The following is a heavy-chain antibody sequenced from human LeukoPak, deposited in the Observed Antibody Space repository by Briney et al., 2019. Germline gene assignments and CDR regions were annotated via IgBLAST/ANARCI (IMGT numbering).Heavy chain of an antibody. CDR1: GGSISSGSDY. J-gene: IGHJ4*02. V-gene: IGHV4-61*02. CDR2: SYSSGST. Sequence: SETLSLTCTVSGGSISSGSDYCSWIRQTAGKGLEWIGRSYSSGSTNYNPSLKSRVSISVDTSKNQFSLRLSSVTAADTAVYYCARGSRFSSGYDYIDHWGQGTLVTVSS. CDR3: ARGSRFSSGYDYIDH. D-gene: IGHD3-22*01.